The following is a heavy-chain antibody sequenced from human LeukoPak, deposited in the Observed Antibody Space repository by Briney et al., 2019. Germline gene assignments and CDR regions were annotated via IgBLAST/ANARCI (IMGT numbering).Heavy chain of an antibody. V-gene: IGHV4-59*11. Sequence: PSETLSLTCTVSGGSINSHYWSWIRQPPGKGLEWIGYIYYSGSTNYNPSLKSRVTISVDTSKNQFSLKLSSVTAADTAVYYCARRGSGYSNWFDPWGQGTLVTVSS. CDR2: IYYSGST. CDR1: GGSINSHY. CDR3: ARRGSGYSNWFDP. D-gene: IGHD3-22*01. J-gene: IGHJ5*02.